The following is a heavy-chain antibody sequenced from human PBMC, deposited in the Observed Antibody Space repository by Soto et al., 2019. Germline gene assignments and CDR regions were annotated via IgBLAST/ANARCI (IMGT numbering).Heavy chain of an antibody. CDR2: IWYDGSNK. Sequence: GGSLRLSCAASGFTFSNYGMHWVRQAPGKGLEWVAVIWYDGSNKYYADSVKGRFTVSRDNSKNTLYLQMNSLRAEDTAVYYCARDQGGYSYGYPDYGGQGTLVTVSA. J-gene: IGHJ4*02. CDR1: GFTFSNYG. D-gene: IGHD5-18*01. CDR3: ARDQGGYSYGYPDY. V-gene: IGHV3-33*01.